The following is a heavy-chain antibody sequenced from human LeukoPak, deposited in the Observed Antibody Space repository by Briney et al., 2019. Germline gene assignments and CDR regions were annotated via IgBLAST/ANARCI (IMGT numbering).Heavy chain of an antibody. V-gene: IGHV3-7*01. D-gene: IGHD3-16*01. CDR1: GFRFSNYW. CDR2: IKTDGSET. CDR3: VRFGPDHDMGL. Sequence: GGSLRLSCAAAGFRFSNYWMTWVRQAPEKGLEWLARIKTDGSETYYVDSVKGRFTISRDNAKRSLYLQMNSLRVEDTAVYHCVRFGPDHDMGLWGQGTTVTVS. J-gene: IGHJ6*02.